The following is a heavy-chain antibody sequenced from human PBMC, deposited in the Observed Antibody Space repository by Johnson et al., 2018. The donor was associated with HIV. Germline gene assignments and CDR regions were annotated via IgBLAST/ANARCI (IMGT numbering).Heavy chain of an antibody. CDR1: GFTFDYYW. CDR3: ARGLGSSWTGDAFDI. Sequence: EVQLVESGGALVQPGGSLRLSCAASGFTFDYYWMHWVRQAPGKGLVWVSHIHSDETDTTYADSVKGRFTISRDNSKNTLHLQMNSLRAEDTAVYYCARGLGSSWTGDAFDIWGQGQWSPSLQ. D-gene: IGHD6-13*01. V-gene: IGHV3-74*02. J-gene: IGHJ3*02. CDR2: IHSDETDT.